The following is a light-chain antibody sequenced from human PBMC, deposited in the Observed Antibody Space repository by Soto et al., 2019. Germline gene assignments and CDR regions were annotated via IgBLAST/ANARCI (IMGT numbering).Light chain of an antibody. Sequence: DIQMTQSPSSLSASVGDRVTITCRASQSISSYLNWYQQKPGKAPKLLIYAASSLQSGVPSRFSGSGSGTDFTLTISSLQHEDFETYYCQQSYSTPPTLGGGTKVDIK. V-gene: IGKV1-39*01. J-gene: IGKJ4*01. CDR1: QSISSY. CDR2: AAS. CDR3: QQSYSTPPT.